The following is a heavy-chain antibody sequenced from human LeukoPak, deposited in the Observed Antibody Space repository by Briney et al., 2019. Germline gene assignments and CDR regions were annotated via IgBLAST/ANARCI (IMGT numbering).Heavy chain of an antibody. Sequence: PSETLSLTCAVYGGSFSGYYWSWIRQPPGKGLEWIGEINHSGSTNYNPSLKSRVTISVDTSKNHFSLKLSSVTAADTAVYYCARRPGIAAAGPFDYWGQGTLVTVSS. CDR3: ARRPGIAAAGPFDY. J-gene: IGHJ4*02. V-gene: IGHV4-34*01. CDR1: GGSFSGYY. D-gene: IGHD6-13*01. CDR2: INHSGST.